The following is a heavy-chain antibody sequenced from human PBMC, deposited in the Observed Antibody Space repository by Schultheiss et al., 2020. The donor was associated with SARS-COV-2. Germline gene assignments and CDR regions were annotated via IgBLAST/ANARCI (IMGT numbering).Heavy chain of an antibody. J-gene: IGHJ2*01. D-gene: IGHD4-17*01. CDR3: ARPNYDGDYVYWYFDL. Sequence: GGSLRLSCKGSGYSFTSYWISWVRQMPGKGLEWMGIIYPGDSEIRYSPSFRGQVTISADKSISTAYLQWSSLKASDTAMYYCARPNYDGDYVYWYFDLWGRGTLVTVSS. V-gene: IGHV5-51*01. CDR2: IYPGDSEI. CDR1: GYSFTSYW.